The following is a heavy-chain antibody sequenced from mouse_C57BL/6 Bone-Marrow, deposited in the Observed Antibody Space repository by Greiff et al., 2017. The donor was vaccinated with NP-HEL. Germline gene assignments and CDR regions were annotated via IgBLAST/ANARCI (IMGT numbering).Heavy chain of an antibody. CDR2: IYPGDGDT. CDR3: ARALYYSNYDYAMDY. D-gene: IGHD2-5*01. J-gene: IGHJ4*01. V-gene: IGHV1-82*01. CDR1: GYAFSSSW. Sequence: QVQLKESGPELVKPGASVKISCKASGYAFSSSWMNWVKQRPGKGLEWIGRIYPGDGDTNYNGKFKGKATLTADKSSSTAYMQLSSLTSEDSAVYFCARALYYSNYDYAMDYWGQGTSVTVSS.